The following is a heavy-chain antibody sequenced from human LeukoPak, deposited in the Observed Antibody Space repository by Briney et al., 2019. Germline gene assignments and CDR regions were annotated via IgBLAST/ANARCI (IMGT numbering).Heavy chain of an antibody. V-gene: IGHV3-66*01. CDR2: IYSGGST. Sequence: GGSLRLSCTASGFTVSSNYMNWVRQAPGKGLEWVSVIYSGGSTYYADSVKGRFTISRDNSKNTLYLQMNSLRAEDTAVYCCARDSSYSSGWKFDYWGQGTLVTVSS. CDR1: GFTVSSNY. J-gene: IGHJ4*02. CDR3: ARDSSYSSGWKFDY. D-gene: IGHD6-19*01.